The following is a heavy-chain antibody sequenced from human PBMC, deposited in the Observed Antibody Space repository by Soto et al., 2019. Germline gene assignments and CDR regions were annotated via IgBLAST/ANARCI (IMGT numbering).Heavy chain of an antibody. CDR3: ARVVDTAMVNWFDP. J-gene: IGHJ5*02. D-gene: IGHD5-18*01. CDR2: IYHSGST. Sequence: TLSLTCAVSGGSISSGGYSWSWIRQPPGKGLEWIGYIYHSGSTYYNPSLKSRVTISVDRSKNQFSLKLSSVTAADTAVYYCARVVDTAMVNWFDPWGQGTLVTVSS. CDR1: GGSISSGGYS. V-gene: IGHV4-30-2*01.